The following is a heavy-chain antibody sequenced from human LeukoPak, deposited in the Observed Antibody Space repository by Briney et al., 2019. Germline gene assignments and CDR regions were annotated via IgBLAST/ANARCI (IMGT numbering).Heavy chain of an antibody. V-gene: IGHV1-46*01. CDR3: ARVIAAAGAFDI. CDR2: INPSGGSA. D-gene: IGHD6-13*01. J-gene: IGHJ3*02. CDR1: GYTFTSYY. Sequence: ASVKVSCKASGYTFTSYYMHWVRQAPGQGLEWMGIINPSGGSASYAQTLQGRVTMTTDTSTSTVYMELSSLRSEDTAVYYCARVIAAAGAFDIWGQGTMVTVSS.